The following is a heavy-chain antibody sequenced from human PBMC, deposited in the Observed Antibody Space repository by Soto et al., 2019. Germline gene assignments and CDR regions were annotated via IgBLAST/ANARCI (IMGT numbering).Heavy chain of an antibody. CDR1: GVSVNSGNYY. CDR2: IYQCGDT. Sequence: PSETLSLTCTVSGVSVNSGNYYWSWIRQTPGKGLEWIGYIYQCGDTKYNPSLKNRVTISLDTSKNQFSLKLTSVTAADTAVYFCSRGRDPHKGGRSWGQGTLVTVSS. V-gene: IGHV4-61*01. CDR3: SRGRDPHKGGRS. J-gene: IGHJ4*02. D-gene: IGHD3-16*01.